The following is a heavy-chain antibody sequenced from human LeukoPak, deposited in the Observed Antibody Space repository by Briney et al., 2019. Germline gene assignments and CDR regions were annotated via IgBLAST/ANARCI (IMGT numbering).Heavy chain of an antibody. CDR1: GFTFTSYS. V-gene: IGHV3-21*01. CDR2: ISSSSSYI. Sequence: GGSLRLSCVVSGFTFTSYSMNWVRQAPGKGLEWVSSISSSSSYIYYADSVKGRFTISRDNAKNSLYLQMNSLRTEDTAVYYCVRDGSSWGNFDYWGQGTLVSVSS. CDR3: VRDGSSWGNFDY. D-gene: IGHD7-27*01. J-gene: IGHJ4*02.